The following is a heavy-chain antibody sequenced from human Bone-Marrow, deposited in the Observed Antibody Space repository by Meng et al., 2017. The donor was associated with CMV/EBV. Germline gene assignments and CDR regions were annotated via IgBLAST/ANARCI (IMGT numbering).Heavy chain of an antibody. Sequence: GESLKISCAASGFTFSSYSMNWVRQAPGKGLEWVSSISSSSSYIYYADSVKGRFTISRDNAKNSLYLQMNSLRAEDTAVYYCARDPRPRYYYDSSHLWGQGTRVTVSS. V-gene: IGHV3-21*01. CDR1: GFTFSSYS. J-gene: IGHJ5*02. D-gene: IGHD3-22*01. CDR2: ISSSSSYI. CDR3: ARDPRPRYYYDSSHL.